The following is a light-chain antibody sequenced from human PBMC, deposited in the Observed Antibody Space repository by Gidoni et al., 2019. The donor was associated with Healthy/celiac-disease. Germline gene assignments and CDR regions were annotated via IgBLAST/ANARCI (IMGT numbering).Light chain of an antibody. CDR1: SSDVSGYNY. CDR2: DVS. V-gene: IGLV2-14*03. J-gene: IGLJ2*01. Sequence: QSALTPPASVSGSPGQSITISCTGTSSDVSGYNYVSWYQQHPGKAPKLMIYDVSTRPSGVSNRFSGSKSGNTASLTISGLQAEDEADYYCSSYTSSSTLVVFGGGTKLTVL. CDR3: SSYTSSSTLVV.